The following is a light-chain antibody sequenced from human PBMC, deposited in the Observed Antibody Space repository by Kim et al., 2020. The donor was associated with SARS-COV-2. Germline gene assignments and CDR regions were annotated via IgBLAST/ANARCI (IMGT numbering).Light chain of an antibody. J-gene: IGLJ3*02. V-gene: IGLV2-14*03. Sequence: GQSITISCTGTNSDIGGYNYVSWYQQHPGKAPKLMIYDVSNRPSGVSNRFSGSKSGNTASLTISALQAEDEADYYCSSYTSSNTWVFGGGTKLTVL. CDR2: DVS. CDR3: SSYTSSNTWV. CDR1: NSDIGGYNY.